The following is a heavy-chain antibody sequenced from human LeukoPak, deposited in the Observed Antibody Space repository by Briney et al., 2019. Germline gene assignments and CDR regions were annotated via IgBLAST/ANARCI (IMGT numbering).Heavy chain of an antibody. CDR3: AKDPVRGVFPFDY. CDR2: ISGSGGST. D-gene: IGHD3-10*01. CDR1: GFTFSRYA. Sequence: GGSLRLSCAASGFTFSRYAMSWVRQAPGKGLEWVSAISGSGGSTYYADSVKGRFTISRYNSKNTLYLQMNSLRAEDTAVYYCAKDPVRGVFPFDYWDQGTLVTVSS. V-gene: IGHV3-23*01. J-gene: IGHJ4*02.